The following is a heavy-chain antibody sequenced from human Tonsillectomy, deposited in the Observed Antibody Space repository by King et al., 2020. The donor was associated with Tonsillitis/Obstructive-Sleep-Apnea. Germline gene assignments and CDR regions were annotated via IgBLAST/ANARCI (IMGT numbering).Heavy chain of an antibody. CDR1: GFTFSSDS. V-gene: IGHV3-21*01. J-gene: IGHJ4*02. CDR3: ARVQCSGVICYWDY. D-gene: IGHD2-15*01. Sequence: VQLVESGGGLVKPGGSLRLSCAASGFTFSSDSMNWVRQAPGKGLEWVSSISRSSSYIYYADSVKGRFTISRDNAKNSLYLQMNSLRAEDTAVYYCARVQCSGVICYWDYLGQATLVTVFS. CDR2: ISRSSSYI.